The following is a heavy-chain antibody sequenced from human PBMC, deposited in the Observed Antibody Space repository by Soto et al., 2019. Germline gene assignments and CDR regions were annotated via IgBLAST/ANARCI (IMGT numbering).Heavy chain of an antibody. J-gene: IGHJ4*02. CDR3: AKGGRQWLVTSDFNY. CDR2: VSHDGRNT. CDR1: GFTFSDYA. Sequence: VQLVESGGGVVQPGRSLRLSCAASGFTFSDYAMHWVRQAPGKGLEWVAVVSHDGRNTHYADSVKGRFTISRDSSKNTVSPEMTSLRAEHTAVYYCAKGGRQWLVTSDFNYWGQGALVTVSS. V-gene: IGHV3-30*18. D-gene: IGHD6-19*01.